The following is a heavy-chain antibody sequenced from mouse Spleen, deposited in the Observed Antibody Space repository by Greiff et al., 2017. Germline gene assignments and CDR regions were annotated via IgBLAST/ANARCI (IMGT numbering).Heavy chain of an antibody. J-gene: IGHJ2*01. V-gene: IGHV1-61*01. CDR3: ARWSNYVDY. CDR2: IYPSDSET. CDR1: GYTFTSYW. D-gene: IGHD5-1*01. Sequence: QVQLQQPGAELVRPGSSVKLSCKASGYTFTSYWMDWVKQRPGQGLEWIGNIYPSDSETHYNQKFKDKATLTVDKSSSTAYMQLSSLTSEDSAVYYCARWSNYVDYWGQGTTLTVSS.